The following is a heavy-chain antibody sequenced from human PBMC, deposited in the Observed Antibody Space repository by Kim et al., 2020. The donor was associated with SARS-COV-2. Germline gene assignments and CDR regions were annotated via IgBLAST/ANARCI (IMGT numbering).Heavy chain of an antibody. CDR3: AKEGGSMVRGVISNWFDP. V-gene: IGHV3-23*01. J-gene: IGHJ5*02. CDR1: GFTFSSYA. D-gene: IGHD3-10*01. Sequence: GGSLRLSCAASGFTFSSYAMSWVRQAPGKGLEWVSAISGSGGSTYYADSVKGRFTISRDNSKNTLYLQMNSLRAEDTAVYYCAKEGGSMVRGVISNWFDPWGQGTLVTVSS. CDR2: ISGSGGST.